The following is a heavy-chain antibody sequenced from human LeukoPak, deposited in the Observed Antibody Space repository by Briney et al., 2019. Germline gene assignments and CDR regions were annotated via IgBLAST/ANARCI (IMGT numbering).Heavy chain of an antibody. Sequence: GGSLRLSCAASGFTFSSYAMSWLRQAPGKGLEWVSTISGSGGSTYYADSVKGRFTISRDNSKNTLYLRMNSLRAEDTAVYYCAKLGLIVVVPAAIRGPFDYWGQGTLVTVSS. CDR1: GFTFSSYA. J-gene: IGHJ4*02. CDR2: ISGSGGST. CDR3: AKLGLIVVVPAAIRGPFDY. D-gene: IGHD2-2*01. V-gene: IGHV3-23*01.